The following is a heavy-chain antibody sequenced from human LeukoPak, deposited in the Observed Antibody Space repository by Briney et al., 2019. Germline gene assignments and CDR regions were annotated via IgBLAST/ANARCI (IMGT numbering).Heavy chain of an antibody. V-gene: IGHV4-34*01. Sequence: SETLSLTCAVYGGSFSGYYWSWIRQPPGKGLEWIGEINHGGSTNYNPSLKSRVTISVDTSKNQFSLKLSSVTAADTAVYYCARVGAAPAAIWGGWFDPWGQGTLVTVSS. CDR3: ARVGAAPAAIWGGWFDP. CDR2: INHGGST. D-gene: IGHD2-2*02. CDR1: GGSFSGYY. J-gene: IGHJ5*02.